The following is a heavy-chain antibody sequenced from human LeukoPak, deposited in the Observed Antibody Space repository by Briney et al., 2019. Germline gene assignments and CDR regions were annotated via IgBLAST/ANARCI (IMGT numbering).Heavy chain of an antibody. D-gene: IGHD6-19*01. CDR2: IIPIFGTA. CDR3: ARDCSSGCYPDY. CDR1: GGTFSSYA. J-gene: IGHJ4*02. Sequence: SVKVSCKASGGTFSSYAISWVRQAPGQGLEWMGRIIPIFGTANYAQKFQGRVTITADKSTSTAYMELSSLRSEDTAVYYCARDCSSGCYPDYWGQGTLVTVSS. V-gene: IGHV1-69*06.